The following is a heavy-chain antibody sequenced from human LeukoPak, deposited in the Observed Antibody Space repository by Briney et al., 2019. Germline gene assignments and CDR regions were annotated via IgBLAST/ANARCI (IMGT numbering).Heavy chain of an antibody. V-gene: IGHV3-66*03. Sequence: GGSLRLSCAASGFSVSSNYVSWVRQAPGKGLEWVSVIYSTGTTFYADSVKGRFTTSRDNSKNTVNLQMNSLRPEDTAVYYCARDRGPGWFDPRGQGTLVTVSS. CDR3: ARDRGPGWFDP. CDR2: IYSTGTT. CDR1: GFSVSSNY. D-gene: IGHD3-10*01. J-gene: IGHJ5*02.